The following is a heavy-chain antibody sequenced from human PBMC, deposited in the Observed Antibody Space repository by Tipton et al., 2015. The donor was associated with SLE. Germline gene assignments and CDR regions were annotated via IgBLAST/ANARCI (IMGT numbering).Heavy chain of an antibody. D-gene: IGHD2-15*01. V-gene: IGHV4-34*01. Sequence: TLSLTCAVSGVSFSDHSWGWIRQPPGKGLEWIGEITHSGSTNYNPSLKSQVTISVDTSKNQFSLKLSSVTAADTAVYYCARRLGGRDFLGGWGQGTLVTVSS. CDR3: ARRLGGRDFLGG. J-gene: IGHJ4*02. CDR2: ITHSGST. CDR1: GVSFSDHS.